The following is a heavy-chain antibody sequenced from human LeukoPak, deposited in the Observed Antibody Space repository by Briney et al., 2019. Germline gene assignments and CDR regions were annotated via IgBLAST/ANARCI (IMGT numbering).Heavy chain of an antibody. Sequence: ASVKVSCKASGGTFSSYAISWVRQAPGQGLEWMGGIIPIFGTANYAQKFQGRVTITADKSTSTAYMELSSLRSEDTAVYYCATASSRYHPFDYWGQGTLVTVSS. CDR1: GGTFSSYA. J-gene: IGHJ4*02. CDR3: ATASSRYHPFDY. CDR2: IIPIFGTA. V-gene: IGHV1-69*06. D-gene: IGHD2-2*01.